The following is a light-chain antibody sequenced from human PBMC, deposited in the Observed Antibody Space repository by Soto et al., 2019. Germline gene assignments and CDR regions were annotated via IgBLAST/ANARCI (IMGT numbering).Light chain of an antibody. Sequence: DIPMTQSPSTLSASVGDRVTITCRASQNINTWLAGYQQKLGKVPRLLIYKASNLESGVPSRFSGSGSGTEFTLTISSLQADDFATYYCQQYHIYSTFGQGTNVDIK. CDR2: KAS. CDR3: QQYHIYST. V-gene: IGKV1-5*03. CDR1: QNINTW. J-gene: IGKJ1*01.